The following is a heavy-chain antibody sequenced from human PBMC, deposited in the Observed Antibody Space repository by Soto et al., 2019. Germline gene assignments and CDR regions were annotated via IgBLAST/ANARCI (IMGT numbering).Heavy chain of an antibody. J-gene: IGHJ1*01. V-gene: IGHV3-33*01. CDR2: IWYDGSNK. CDR1: GFTFSSYG. D-gene: IGHD6-19*01. Sequence: QVQLVESGGGVVQPGRSLRLSCAASGFTFSSYGMHWVRQAPGKGLEWVAVIWYDGSNKYYADSVKGRFTISRDNSKNTLRLHLNSLRAEDAAVYYCGRDSSGSIEYFQHWGQGTLVTVSS. CDR3: GRDSSGSIEYFQH.